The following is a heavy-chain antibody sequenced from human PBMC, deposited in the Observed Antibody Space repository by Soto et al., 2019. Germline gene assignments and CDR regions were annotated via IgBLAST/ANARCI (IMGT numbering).Heavy chain of an antibody. Sequence: QVQLVQSGAEVKKPGASVKVSCKASGHTFTSYGISWVRQAPGQGLERMGWISAYNGNTKYAQKSQGRLPMTPDTSTSTAYMELRRLRSDDTAVYYGASRAPPLNVGAQGTTFTFSS. CDR1: GHTFTSYG. J-gene: IGHJ6*02. V-gene: IGHV1-18*01. CDR2: ISAYNGNT. CDR3: ASRAPPLNV.